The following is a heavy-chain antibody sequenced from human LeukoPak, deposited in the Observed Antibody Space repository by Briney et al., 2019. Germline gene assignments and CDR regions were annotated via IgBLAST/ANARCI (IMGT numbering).Heavy chain of an antibody. D-gene: IGHD1-1*01. CDR3: ARDRGTWNDDGFDY. CDR1: GDSFSYFY. V-gene: IGHV4-59*12. J-gene: IGHJ4*02. CDR2: IYNSGST. Sequence: SETLSLTCTVSGDSFSYFYWSWIRQPPGKGLEWIGYIYNSGSTNYNPSLKSRVTMSVDTSKNQFSLKLSSVTAADTAVYYCARDRGTWNDDGFDYWGQGTLVTVSS.